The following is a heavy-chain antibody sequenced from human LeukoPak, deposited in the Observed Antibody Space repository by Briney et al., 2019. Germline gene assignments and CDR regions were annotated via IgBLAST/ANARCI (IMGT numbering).Heavy chain of an antibody. CDR2: INHSGST. D-gene: IGHD5-18*01. V-gene: IGHV4-34*01. CDR3: ARFLVDTAMAAYNWFDP. J-gene: IGHJ5*02. Sequence: SETLSLTCAVYGGSFSGYYWSWIRQPPGKGLEGIGEINHSGSTNYNPSLKSRVTISVDTSKNQFSLKLSSVTAADTAVYYCARFLVDTAMAAYNWFDPWGQGTLVTVSS. CDR1: GGSFSGYY.